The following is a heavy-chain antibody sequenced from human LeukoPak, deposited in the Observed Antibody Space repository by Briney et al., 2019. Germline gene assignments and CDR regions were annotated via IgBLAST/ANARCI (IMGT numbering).Heavy chain of an antibody. D-gene: IGHD1-7*01. V-gene: IGHV3-64*01. J-gene: IGHJ4*02. Sequence: GGSLSLSCAASGFTFSSYAMHWVRQAPGKGLEYVSAISSNGGSTYYANSVKGRFTISRDNSKNTLYLQMGSLRAEDMAVYYCARDSAGTTDYYFDYWGQGTLVTVSS. CDR2: ISSNGGST. CDR3: ARDSAGTTDYYFDY. CDR1: GFTFSSYA.